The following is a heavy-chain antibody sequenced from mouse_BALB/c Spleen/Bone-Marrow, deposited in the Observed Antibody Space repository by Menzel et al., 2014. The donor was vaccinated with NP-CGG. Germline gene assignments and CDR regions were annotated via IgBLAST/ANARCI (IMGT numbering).Heavy chain of an antibody. J-gene: IGHJ4*01. CDR3: ARRNRDYYAMDY. Sequence: VQLQESGAELVRPGTSVKVSCKASGYAFTNYLIEWVKQRPGQGLECIGVINPGSGGTKYNEKFKGKATLTVDKSSSTAYMQLSSLTSDDSAVYFCARRNRDYYAMDYWGQGTSVTVSS. CDR1: GYAFTNYL. V-gene: IGHV1-54*01. CDR2: INPGSGGT.